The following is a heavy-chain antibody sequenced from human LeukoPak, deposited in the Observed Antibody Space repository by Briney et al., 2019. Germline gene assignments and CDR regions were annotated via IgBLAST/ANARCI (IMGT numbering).Heavy chain of an antibody. V-gene: IGHV3-30-3*01. CDR2: ISYDGSNK. CDR3: ARNPEIFGYSYGYVDY. D-gene: IGHD5-18*01. Sequence: GGSLRLSCAASGFTFSSYAMHWVRQAPGKGLEWVAVISYDGSNKYCADSVKGRFTISRDNSKNTLYLQMNSLRAEDTAVYYCARNPEIFGYSYGYVDYWGQGTLVTVSS. J-gene: IGHJ4*02. CDR1: GFTFSSYA.